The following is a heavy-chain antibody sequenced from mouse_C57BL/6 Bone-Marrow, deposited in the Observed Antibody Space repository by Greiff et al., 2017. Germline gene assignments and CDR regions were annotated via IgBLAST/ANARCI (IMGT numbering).Heavy chain of an antibody. CDR2: ISSGSSTI. CDR3: AWNYGFAY. D-gene: IGHD1-1*01. CDR1: GFTFSDYG. V-gene: IGHV5-17*01. J-gene: IGHJ3*01. Sequence: EVMLVEPGGGLVKPGGSLKLSCAASGFTFSDYGMHWVRQAPEQGLEWVAYISSGSSTIYYADTVKGRFTFARDNAKNTLFQQMASLWSEDTAMYYCAWNYGFAYWGQGTLVTVAA.